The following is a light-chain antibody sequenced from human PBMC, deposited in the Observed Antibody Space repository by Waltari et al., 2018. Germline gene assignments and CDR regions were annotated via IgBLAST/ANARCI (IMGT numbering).Light chain of an antibody. CDR1: QAIATF. J-gene: IGKJ4*02. CDR2: RAS. CDR3: YSYDSIPAS. V-gene: IGKV1-27*01. Sequence: DTQLTQSPSFLSASVRYRVTITCLASQAIATFFAWYQHKPGKPPSLLISRASSLEAGVLSRFSGGGSGTHFSLIITGLQTADFVTYYCYSYDSIPASFGGGTKVEMK.